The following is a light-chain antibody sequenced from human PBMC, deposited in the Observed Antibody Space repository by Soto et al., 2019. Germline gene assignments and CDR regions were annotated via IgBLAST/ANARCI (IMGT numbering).Light chain of an antibody. CDR2: DAS. CDR3: QQRSNWPSIT. J-gene: IGKJ5*01. Sequence: EIVLTQSPATLSLSPGERATLSCRASQSVSSYLAWYQQKPGQAPRLLIYDASNRATGIPARFSGGGSGTDFTLTISSLEPEDFAVHYCQQRSNWPSITFGQGTRLEIK. V-gene: IGKV3-11*01. CDR1: QSVSSY.